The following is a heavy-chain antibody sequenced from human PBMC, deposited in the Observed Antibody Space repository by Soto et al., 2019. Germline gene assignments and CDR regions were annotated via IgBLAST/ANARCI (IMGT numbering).Heavy chain of an antibody. Sequence: GASVKVSCKASGYTFTSYDINWVRQATGQGLEWMGWMNPNSGNTGYAQKFQGRVTMTRNTSISTAYMELSSLRSEDTAVYYCAREDVLRFLEWPRGFGPWGQGTLVTVSS. CDR1: GYTFTSYD. D-gene: IGHD3-3*01. CDR2: MNPNSGNT. CDR3: AREDVLRFLEWPRGFGP. V-gene: IGHV1-8*01. J-gene: IGHJ5*02.